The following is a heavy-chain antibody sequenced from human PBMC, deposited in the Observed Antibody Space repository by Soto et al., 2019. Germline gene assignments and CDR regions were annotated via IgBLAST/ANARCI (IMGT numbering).Heavy chain of an antibody. CDR1: GFTFSSYG. CDR2: IWYDGSNK. CDR3: ARTPLRYYDFWSGPYYFDY. V-gene: IGHV3-33*01. J-gene: IGHJ4*02. Sequence: GSLRPAGSASGFTFSSYGMHWVRQAPGKGLEWVAVIWYDGSNKYYADSVKGRFTISRDNSKNTLYLQMNSLRAEDTAVYYCARTPLRYYDFWSGPYYFDYWGQGTLVTVYS. D-gene: IGHD3-3*01.